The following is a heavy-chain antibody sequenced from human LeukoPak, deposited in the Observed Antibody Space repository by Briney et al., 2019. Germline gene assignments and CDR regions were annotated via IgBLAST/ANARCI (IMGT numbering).Heavy chain of an antibody. J-gene: IGHJ4*02. V-gene: IGHV5-51*01. CDR2: IYPGDSDT. Sequence: GESLKISCKGSGYSFTSYWIGWVRQMPGKVLEWMGIIYPGDSDTRYNPSFQGQVTISADKTISTAYLQWSSHKASDTVMYYCARHERSMIVNYWGQGTLVTVSS. D-gene: IGHD3-22*01. CDR3: ARHERSMIVNY. CDR1: GYSFTSYW.